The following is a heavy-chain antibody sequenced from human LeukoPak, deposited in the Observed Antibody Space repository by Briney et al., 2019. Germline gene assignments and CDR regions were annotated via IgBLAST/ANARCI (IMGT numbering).Heavy chain of an antibody. CDR2: IYYTGGT. V-gene: IGHV4-59*08. CDR1: GGSIASNY. Sequence: SETLSLTCTVSGGSIASNYWTWIRQPPGTGLEYIGYIYYTGGTNYNPSLKSRVTISVDTSKNQFSLKLTSVTAADTAVYFCAKYGNSGWVIDNWGQGTLVTVSS. J-gene: IGHJ4*02. CDR3: AKYGNSGWVIDN. D-gene: IGHD6-19*01.